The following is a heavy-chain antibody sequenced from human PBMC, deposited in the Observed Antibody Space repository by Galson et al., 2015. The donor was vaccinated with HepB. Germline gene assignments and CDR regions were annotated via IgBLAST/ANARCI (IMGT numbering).Heavy chain of an antibody. CDR3: ARHESESKTYAADN. CDR2: FYYTGKT. V-gene: IGHV4-39*01. CDR1: GGSISSSSYY. J-gene: IGHJ4*02. D-gene: IGHD2-2*01. Sequence: ETLSLTCTVSGGSISSSSYYWGWLRQPPGKGLEWIGSFYYTGKTHYNPSLKSRVTISGDTSKNQFSLKLNSVTAADTAVYYCARHESESKTYAADNWGQGTLATVSS.